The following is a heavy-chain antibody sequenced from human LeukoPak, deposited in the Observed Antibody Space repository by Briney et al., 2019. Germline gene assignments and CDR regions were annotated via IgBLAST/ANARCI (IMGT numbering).Heavy chain of an antibody. CDR3: ATGGNWNYQYYYYYMDV. J-gene: IGHJ6*03. CDR2: FDPEDGET. V-gene: IGHV1-24*01. Sequence: ASVKVSCKVSGYTLTELSMHWVRQAPGKGLEWMGGFDPEDGETIYAQKFQGRVTMTEDTSTDTAYMELSSLRSEDTAVYYCATGGNWNYQYYYYYMDVWGKGTTVTVSS. D-gene: IGHD1-7*01. CDR1: GYTLTELS.